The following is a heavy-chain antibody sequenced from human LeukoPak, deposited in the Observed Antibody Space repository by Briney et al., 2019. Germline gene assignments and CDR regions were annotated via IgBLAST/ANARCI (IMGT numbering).Heavy chain of an antibody. Sequence: SETLSLTCTVSGGSISSSIYYWGWIRQPPGKGLEWIGSIYYSGSTFYNPPLKSRVALSVDTSKNQFSLRLSSVTAADTAIYYCARQVSRTASHFDQWGQGTLVTVPS. CDR2: IYYSGST. V-gene: IGHV4-39*01. CDR3: ARQVSRTASHFDQ. CDR1: GGSISSSIYY. J-gene: IGHJ4*02.